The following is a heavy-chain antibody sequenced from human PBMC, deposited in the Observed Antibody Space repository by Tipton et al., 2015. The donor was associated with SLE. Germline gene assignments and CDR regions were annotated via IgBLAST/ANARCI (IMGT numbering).Heavy chain of an antibody. CDR3: VASGYDYRHFDD. V-gene: IGHV3-72*01. Sequence: SLRLSCAASGFIFSDHYMDWVRQAPGKGLEWVGRTRNKVNSHTTEYAASVKGRFTISRDDSENSLYLQMNSLETEDAAVYYCVASGYDYRHFDDWDQGILVTVSS. D-gene: IGHD5-12*01. J-gene: IGHJ4*02. CDR2: TRNKVNSHTT. CDR1: GFIFSDHY.